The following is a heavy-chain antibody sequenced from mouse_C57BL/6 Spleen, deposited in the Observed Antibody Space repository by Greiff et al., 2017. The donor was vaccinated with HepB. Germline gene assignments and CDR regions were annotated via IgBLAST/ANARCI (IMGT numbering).Heavy chain of an antibody. CDR3: ARNHYGSSPAWFAY. J-gene: IGHJ3*01. D-gene: IGHD1-1*01. Sequence: QVQLQQSGAELVKPGASVKISCKASGYAFSSYWMNWVKQRPGKGLEWIGQIYPGDGDTNYNAKFKGKATLTADKSSSTAYMQLSSLTSEDSAVYFCARNHYGSSPAWFAYWGQGTLVTVSA. CDR2: IYPGDGDT. CDR1: GYAFSSYW. V-gene: IGHV1-80*01.